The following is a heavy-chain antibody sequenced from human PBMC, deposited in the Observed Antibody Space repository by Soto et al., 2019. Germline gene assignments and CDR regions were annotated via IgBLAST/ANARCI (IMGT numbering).Heavy chain of an antibody. CDR1: GFTFSSYG. CDR2: ISYDGSNK. D-gene: IGHD2-2*01. J-gene: IGHJ4*02. V-gene: IGHV3-30*18. Sequence: GGSLRLSCAASGFTFSSYGMHWVRQAPGKGLEWVAVISYDGSNKYYADSVKGRFTISRDNSKNTLYLQMNSLRAEDTAVYYCAKDSGYCSSTSCYGTSFDYWGQGTLVTVSS. CDR3: AKDSGYCSSTSCYGTSFDY.